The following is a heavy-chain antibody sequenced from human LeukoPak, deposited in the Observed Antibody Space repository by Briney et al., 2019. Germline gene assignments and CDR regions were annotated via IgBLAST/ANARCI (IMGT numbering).Heavy chain of an antibody. CDR3: ARAASITMIVVGRIDAFDI. CDR1: GFTVSSNY. D-gene: IGHD3-22*01. Sequence: GGSLRLSCAASGFTVSSNYMSWVRQAPGKGPEWVSVIYSGGSTYYADSVKGRFTISRDNSKNTLYLQMNSLRAEDTAVYYCARAASITMIVVGRIDAFDIWGQGTMVTVSS. J-gene: IGHJ3*02. CDR2: IYSGGST. V-gene: IGHV3-53*01.